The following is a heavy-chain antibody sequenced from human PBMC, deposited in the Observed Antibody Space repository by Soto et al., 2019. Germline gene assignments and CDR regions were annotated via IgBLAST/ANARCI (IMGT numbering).Heavy chain of an antibody. CDR1: GFTFSSYA. Sequence: GGSLRLSCAASGFTFSSYAMSWVRQAPGKGLEWVSAISGSGGSTYYADSVKGRFTISRDNSKNTLYLQMNSLRAEDTAVYYCAKDSPMYYDILTGYYDAFDIWGQGKMVTVSS. CDR2: ISGSGGST. D-gene: IGHD3-9*01. CDR3: AKDSPMYYDILTGYYDAFDI. V-gene: IGHV3-23*01. J-gene: IGHJ3*02.